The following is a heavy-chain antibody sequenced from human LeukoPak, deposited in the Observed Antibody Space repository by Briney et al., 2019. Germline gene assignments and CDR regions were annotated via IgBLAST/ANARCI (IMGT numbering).Heavy chain of an antibody. CDR1: GGSISRGGYY. Sequence: SQTLSLTCTFSGGSISRGGYYWSWIRQHPGKGLERIGYIYYSGSTYYNPSLKSRVTISVDTSKNQFSLKLSSVTAADTAVYYCARVAYGGNWFDPWGKGTLVTVSS. CDR3: ARVAYGGNWFDP. J-gene: IGHJ5*02. V-gene: IGHV4-31*03. D-gene: IGHD2-15*01. CDR2: IYYSGST.